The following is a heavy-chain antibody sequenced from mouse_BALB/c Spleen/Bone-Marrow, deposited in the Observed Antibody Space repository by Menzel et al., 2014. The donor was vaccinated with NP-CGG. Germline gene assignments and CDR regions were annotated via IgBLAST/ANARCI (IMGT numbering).Heavy chain of an antibody. V-gene: IGHV2-9*02. D-gene: IGHD1-1*01. CDR1: GFSLISYG. Sequence: VKLMESGPALVAPSQSLSITCTVSGFSLISYGVHWVRQPAGKGLEWLGVIWAGGSTNYNSALMSRLSISKDNSKSQVFLKMNSLQTDDTAMCYCARSSSPYYYAVDYSGRGTSVTSSS. CDR3: ARSSSPYYYAVDY. J-gene: IGHJ4*01. CDR2: IWAGGST.